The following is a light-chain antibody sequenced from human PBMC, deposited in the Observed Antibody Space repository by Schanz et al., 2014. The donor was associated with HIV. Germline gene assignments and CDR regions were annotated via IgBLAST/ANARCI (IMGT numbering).Light chain of an antibody. CDR3: AAWDGSLNGDV. V-gene: IGLV1-40*01. J-gene: IGLJ1*01. CDR1: SSNIGAGYD. CDR2: SNN. Sequence: QSVLTQPPSVSGAPGQRVTISCTGSSSNIGAGYDVHWYQQLPGTAPKLLIYSNNQRPSGVPDRFSGSKSGTSASLAISGLQSEDEADYYCAAWDGSLNGDVFGTGTKLTVL.